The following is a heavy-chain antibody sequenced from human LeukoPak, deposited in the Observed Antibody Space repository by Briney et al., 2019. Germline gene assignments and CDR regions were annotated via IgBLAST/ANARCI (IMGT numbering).Heavy chain of an antibody. CDR2: IYYIRNT. D-gene: IGHD1-26*01. J-gene: IGHJ4*02. V-gene: IGHV4-61*08. Sequence: SETLSLTCTVSGGSVGSAGYYWSWIRQPPGGGLEGIGYIYYIRNTNYNPSLKSRVTMALDPSKNQFYLKLNSVTAADTAVYYCARPQSQSGSYRYYFGYWGQGTLVTVSS. CDR3: ARPQSQSGSYRYYFGY. CDR1: GGSVGSAGYY.